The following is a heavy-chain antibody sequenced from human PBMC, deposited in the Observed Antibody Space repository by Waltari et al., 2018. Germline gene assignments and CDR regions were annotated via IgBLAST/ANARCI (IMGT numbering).Heavy chain of an antibody. D-gene: IGHD6-13*01. CDR3: ATDVLAAADVTFFDH. J-gene: IGHJ4*02. CDR2: IYYNGET. V-gene: IGHV4-59*01. Sequence: VQLQESGPGLVKTSGTLSLTCSVTGASTGVYYWSWLRQSPGTGLEWIGYIYYNGETTYNPSLKGRVTISQDTSKRRFSLTLNSVTAADTAVYYCATDVLAAADVTFFDHWGQGIRVSVSS. CDR1: GASTGVYY.